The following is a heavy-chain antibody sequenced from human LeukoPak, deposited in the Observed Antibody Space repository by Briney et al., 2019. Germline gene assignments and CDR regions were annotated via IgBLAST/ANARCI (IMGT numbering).Heavy chain of an antibody. CDR2: INHSGST. CDR1: GGSFSGYY. V-gene: IGHV4-34*01. J-gene: IGHJ5*02. Sequence: PSETLSLTCAVYGGSFSGYYWSWIRQPPGKGLEWIGEINHSGSTNYNPSLKSRVTISVDTSKNQFSLKLSSVTAADTAVYYCARGGTSGITIFGVAPSYNWFDPWGQGTLVTVSS. CDR3: ARGGTSGITIFGVAPSYNWFDP. D-gene: IGHD3-3*01.